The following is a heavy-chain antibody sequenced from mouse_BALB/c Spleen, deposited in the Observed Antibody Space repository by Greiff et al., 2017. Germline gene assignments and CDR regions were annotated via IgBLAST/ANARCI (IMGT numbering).Heavy chain of an antibody. CDR3: VRQLPFAY. CDR2: RRSKSNNYAT. CDR1: GFTFNTYA. V-gene: IGHV10-1*02. J-gene: IGHJ3*01. D-gene: IGHD3-3*01. Sequence: VQVVESGGGLVQPKGSLKLSCAASGFTFNTYAMNWVRQAPGKGLEWVARRRSKSNNYATYYADSVKDRFTISRDDSQSMLYLQMNNLKTEDTAMDYCVRQLPFAYWGQGTLVTVSA.